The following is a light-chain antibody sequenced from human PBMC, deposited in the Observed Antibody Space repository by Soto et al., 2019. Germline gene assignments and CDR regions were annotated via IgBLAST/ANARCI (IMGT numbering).Light chain of an antibody. CDR2: AAS. CDR1: QGISSY. CDR3: QQYYSYPRA. J-gene: IGKJ1*01. Sequence: ALRMTQSPTSLSSSTRDKVTNTCRASQGISSYLAWYQQKPGKAPKLLIYAASTLQSGVPSRFSGSGSGTDFTLTISCLQSEDFATYYCQQYYSYPRAFGQGTKVDIK. V-gene: IGKV1-8*01.